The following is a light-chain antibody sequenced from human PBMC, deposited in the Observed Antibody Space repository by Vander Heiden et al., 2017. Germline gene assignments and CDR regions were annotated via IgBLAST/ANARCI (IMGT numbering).Light chain of an antibody. Sequence: DIHMTQSPSYLSASVGDRVTITCWASQSISSYLNWYQQKPGKAPKLLIYAASSLQSGVPSRFSGSGSGTDFTLTISRLQPEDFATYYCQQSDSTLLTFGGGTKVEIK. CDR3: QQSDSTLLT. J-gene: IGKJ4*01. CDR2: AAS. CDR1: QSISSY. V-gene: IGKV1-39*01.